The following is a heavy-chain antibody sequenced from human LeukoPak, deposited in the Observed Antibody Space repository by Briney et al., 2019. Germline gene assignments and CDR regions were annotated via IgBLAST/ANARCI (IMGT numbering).Heavy chain of an antibody. D-gene: IGHD3-10*01. CDR1: GFTFSSYA. J-gene: IGHJ6*03. Sequence: PGGSLRLSCAASGFTFSSYAMHWVRQAPGKGLEYVSAISSNGGSTYYANSVKGRFTISRDNSKNTLYLQMGSLRAEDMAVYYCARGGGHYYDSGSSRYYYYMDVWGKGTTVTVSS. CDR3: ARGGGHYYDSGSSRYYYYMDV. V-gene: IGHV3-64*01. CDR2: ISSNGGST.